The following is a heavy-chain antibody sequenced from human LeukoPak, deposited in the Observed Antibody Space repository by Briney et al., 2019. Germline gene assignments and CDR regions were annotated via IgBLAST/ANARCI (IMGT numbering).Heavy chain of an antibody. CDR3: ARVASMYYYDSSGYYDDY. CDR2: ISSSSSTI. J-gene: IGHJ4*02. D-gene: IGHD3-22*01. Sequence: GGSLRLSCAASGFTFSSYSMNWVRQAPGKGLEWVSYISSSSSTIYYADSVKGRLTISRDNAKNSLYLQMNSLRAEDTAVYYCARVASMYYYDSSGYYDDYWGQGTLVTVSS. CDR1: GFTFSSYS. V-gene: IGHV3-48*01.